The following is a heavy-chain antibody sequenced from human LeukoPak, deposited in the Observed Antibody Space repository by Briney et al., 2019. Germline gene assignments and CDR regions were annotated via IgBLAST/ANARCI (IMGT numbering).Heavy chain of an antibody. J-gene: IGHJ6*02. CDR1: GYTFTRYY. CDR2: INPGGGST. D-gene: IGHD3-10*01. CDR3: ALGRGYYYYYGMDV. V-gene: IGHV1-46*01. Sequence: ASVKVSCKASGYTFTRYYMHWVRQAPGQGLEWMGIINPGGGSTSYAQKFQGSVTMTRDTSTSTVYMELRSLRSEDTAVYYCALGRGYYYYYGMDVWGQGTTVTVSS.